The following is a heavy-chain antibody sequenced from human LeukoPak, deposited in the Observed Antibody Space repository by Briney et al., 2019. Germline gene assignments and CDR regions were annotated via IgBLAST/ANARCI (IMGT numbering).Heavy chain of an antibody. J-gene: IGHJ4*02. CDR1: GGSISSYY. CDR3: GRRRFGDFDY. CDR2: IYYSGST. V-gene: IGHV4-59*08. Sequence: SETLSLTCTVSGGSISSYYWSWIRQPPGKGLEWIGYIYYSGSTNYNPSLKSRVTISVDTSKNQFSLKLSSVTAADTAVYYCGRRRFGDFDYWGQGTLVTVSS. D-gene: IGHD3-10*01.